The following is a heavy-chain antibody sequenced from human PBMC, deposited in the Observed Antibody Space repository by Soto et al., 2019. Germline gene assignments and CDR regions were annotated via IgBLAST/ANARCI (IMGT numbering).Heavy chain of an antibody. CDR3: ARGTGGSRRFDT. CDR2: IYSGGAT. CDR1: GFIVSNNY. Sequence: EVQLVETGGGLIQPGGSLRLSCEVSGFIVSNNYITWIRQAPGKGLEWVAIIYSGGATYYSDSVKGRFTISRDNSKNTVYLQMNNLRAEDTAVYYCARGTGGSRRFDTWGQGTIVTVSS. J-gene: IGHJ5*02. V-gene: IGHV3-53*02. D-gene: IGHD3-16*01.